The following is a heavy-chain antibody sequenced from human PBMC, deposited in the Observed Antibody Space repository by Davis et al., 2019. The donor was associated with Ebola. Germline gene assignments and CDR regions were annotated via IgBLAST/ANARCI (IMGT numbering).Heavy chain of an antibody. CDR2: ISSSSSYI. CDR3: ARDLGFNWFDP. J-gene: IGHJ5*02. CDR1: GFTFSSYS. V-gene: IGHV3-21*01. Sequence: PGGSLRLSCAASGFTFSSYSMNWVRQAPGKGLEWVSSISSSSSYIYYADSVRGRFTISRDNAKNSLYLQMNSLRAEDTAVYYCARDLGFNWFDPWGQGTLVTVSS.